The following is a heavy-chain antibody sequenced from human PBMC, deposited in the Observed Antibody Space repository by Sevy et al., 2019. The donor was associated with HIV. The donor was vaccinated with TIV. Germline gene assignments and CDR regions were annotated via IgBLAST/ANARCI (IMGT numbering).Heavy chain of an antibody. D-gene: IGHD1-26*01. J-gene: IGHJ4*02. Sequence: GGSLRLSCAASGFTFSSYVMHWVRQAPGKGLEWVALIWDDGGDKYYADSVKGRFTISRDNSKNMLYLQMNSLRPEDTAVYYCARDLAGATSDWGQGTLVTVSS. CDR1: GFTFSSYV. V-gene: IGHV3-30*04. CDR3: ARDLAGATSD. CDR2: IWDDGGDK.